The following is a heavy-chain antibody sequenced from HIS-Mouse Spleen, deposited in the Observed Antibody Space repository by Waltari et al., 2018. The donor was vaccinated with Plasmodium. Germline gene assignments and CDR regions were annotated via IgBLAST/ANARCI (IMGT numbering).Heavy chain of an antibody. CDR2: INHSGST. J-gene: IGHJ4*02. CDR1: GGSFSGYY. Sequence: QVQLQQWGAGLLKPSETLSLTCAVYGGSFSGYYWSGIRQPPGKGLELIGEINHSGSTNYNPSLKSRVTISVDTSKNQFSLKLSSVTAADTAVYYCARLVVVASKDSYWGQGTLVTVSS. CDR3: ARLVVVASKDSY. V-gene: IGHV4-34*01. D-gene: IGHD2-15*01.